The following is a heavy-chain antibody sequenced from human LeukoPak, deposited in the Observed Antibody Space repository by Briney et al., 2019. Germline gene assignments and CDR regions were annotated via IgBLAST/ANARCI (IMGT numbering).Heavy chain of an antibody. V-gene: IGHV1-46*01. CDR2: INPSDGST. D-gene: IGHD3-3*01. CDR1: GYTFTSYY. J-gene: IGHJ4*02. CDR3: ARDREHYDFWSGYYYDY. Sequence: ASVTVSCTASGYTFTSYYIHWVRQAPGQGLEWMGIINPSDGSTNYARKFQGRITMTRDTSTSTVYMELSSLRFDDTAVYYCARDREHYDFWSGYYYDYWGQGTLVTVSS.